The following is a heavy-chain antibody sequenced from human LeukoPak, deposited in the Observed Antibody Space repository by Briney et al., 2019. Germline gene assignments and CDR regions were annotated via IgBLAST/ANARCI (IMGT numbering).Heavy chain of an antibody. J-gene: IGHJ4*02. CDR1: GFTFSSYA. Sequence: GGSLRLSCVASGFTFSSYAMSWVRQVPGKGLEWVSAISGSGGSTYYADSVKGRFTISRDNSKNTLYLQMNSLRAEDTAVYYCAKRGYYYDSSGYYPPLDYWGREPWSPSPQ. CDR2: ISGSGGST. V-gene: IGHV3-23*01. CDR3: AKRGYYYDSSGYYPPLDY. D-gene: IGHD3-22*01.